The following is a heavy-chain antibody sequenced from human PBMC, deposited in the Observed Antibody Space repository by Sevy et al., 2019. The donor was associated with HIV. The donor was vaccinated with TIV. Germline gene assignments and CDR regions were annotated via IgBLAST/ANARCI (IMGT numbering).Heavy chain of an antibody. CDR3: AKDRCFGESSDWYYFYGMDV. V-gene: IGHV3-30*18. D-gene: IGHD3-10*01. CDR1: GFTFSNFG. J-gene: IGHJ6*02. Sequence: GGSLRLSCAVSGFTFSNFGMHWVRQAPGKGLEWAAVMSYDGSKKYYADSVKGRFAISRDNSKNTLYLQMNSLRPEDTAVYYCAKDRCFGESSDWYYFYGMDVWGQGTTVTVSS. CDR2: MSYDGSKK.